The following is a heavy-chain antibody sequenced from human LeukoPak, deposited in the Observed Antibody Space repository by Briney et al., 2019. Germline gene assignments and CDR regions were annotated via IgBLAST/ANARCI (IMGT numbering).Heavy chain of an antibody. CDR2: ISYDGSNK. D-gene: IGHD3-3*01. Sequence: GGSLRLSCAASGFTFSNYAMHWVRQAPGKGLAWVAVISYDGSNKYYADSVKGRFTISRDNSKNTLYLQMNSLRAEDTAVYYCARDPNYDFWSGYFHYYYGMDVWGQGTTVTVSS. CDR1: GFTFSNYA. V-gene: IGHV3-30-3*01. J-gene: IGHJ6*02. CDR3: ARDPNYDFWSGYFHYYYGMDV.